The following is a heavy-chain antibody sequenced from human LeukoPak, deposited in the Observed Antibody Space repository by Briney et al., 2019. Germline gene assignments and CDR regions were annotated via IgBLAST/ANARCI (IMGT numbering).Heavy chain of an antibody. D-gene: IGHD1-26*01. CDR1: GVTFSTCS. CDR3: ARDPFKEWELKTLDY. V-gene: IGHV3-21*01. Sequence: PGGSLRLSCAAPGVTFSTCSMNWVRQAPGKGLEWVSSISSKSDYIYYADSVKGRFTISRDNAKNSLYLQINSLGADDTAVYYWARDPFKEWELKTLDYWGPGTLVTVSS. J-gene: IGHJ4*02. CDR2: ISSKSDYI.